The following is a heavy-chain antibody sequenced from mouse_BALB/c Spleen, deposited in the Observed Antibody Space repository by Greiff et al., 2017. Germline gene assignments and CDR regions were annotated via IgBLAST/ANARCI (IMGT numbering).Heavy chain of an antibody. J-gene: IGHJ4*01. D-gene: IGHD2-3*01. CDR3: ARGWLPHAMDY. CDR2: MYPYNGGT. Sequence: VQLKESGPELVKPGASVKISCKASGYTFTDYNMHWVKQSHGKSLEWIGYMYPYNGGTGYNQKFKSKATLTVDNSSSTAYMELRSLTSEDSAVYYCARGWLPHAMDYWGQGTSVTVSS. V-gene: IGHV1S29*02. CDR1: GYTFTDYN.